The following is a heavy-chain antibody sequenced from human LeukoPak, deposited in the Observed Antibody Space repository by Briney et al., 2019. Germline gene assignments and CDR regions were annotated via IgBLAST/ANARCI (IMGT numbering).Heavy chain of an antibody. CDR3: ARAHYYDSSGYRYYFDY. J-gene: IGHJ4*02. D-gene: IGHD3-22*01. CDR2: INPNSGST. V-gene: IGHV1-2*02. Sequence: VASVKVSCKASGYTFTGYYMHWVRQAPGQGLEWMGWINPNSGSTNYAQKFQGRVTMTRDTSISTAYMELSRLRSDDTAVYYCARAHYYDSSGYRYYFDYWGQGTLVTVSP. CDR1: GYTFTGYY.